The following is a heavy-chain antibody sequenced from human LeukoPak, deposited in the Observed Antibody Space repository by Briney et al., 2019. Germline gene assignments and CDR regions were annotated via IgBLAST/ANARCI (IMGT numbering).Heavy chain of an antibody. CDR1: GFTFRSYE. V-gene: IGHV3-48*03. Sequence: PGGSLRLSCAASGFTFRSYEMNWVRQAPGKGLEWVSYISSSGSTIYYADSVKGRFTISRDNAKNSLFLQMNSLRAEDTAVYYCARDRYYASGSYNWFDPWGQGTLVTVSS. CDR2: ISSSGSTI. J-gene: IGHJ5*02. D-gene: IGHD3-10*01. CDR3: ARDRYYASGSYNWFDP.